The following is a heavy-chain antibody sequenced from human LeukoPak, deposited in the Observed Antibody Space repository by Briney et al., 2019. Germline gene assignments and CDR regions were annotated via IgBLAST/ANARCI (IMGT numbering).Heavy chain of an antibody. J-gene: IGHJ4*02. D-gene: IGHD5-12*01. CDR1: GYTFTGYY. CDR3: AKERAYSGHDRPALGS. V-gene: IGHV1-2*02. CDR2: IDPKSGVT. Sequence: ASVKVSCKASGYTFTGYYMHWVRQAPGQGLEWMGWIDPKSGVTKYAQRFQGRVTMTRDTSISAAYLELSRLRTDETAVYFCAKERAYSGHDRPALGSWGQGTLVTVSS.